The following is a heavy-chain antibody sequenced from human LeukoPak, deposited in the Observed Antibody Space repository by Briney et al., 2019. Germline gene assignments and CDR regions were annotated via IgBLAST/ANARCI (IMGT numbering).Heavy chain of an antibody. V-gene: IGHV3-30*04. D-gene: IGHD1-1*01. CDR1: EFSFSNFA. Sequence: GGSLRLSCAASEFSFSNFAMYWVRQPPGKGLEWLAVISYDGSIRYYADSVKGRFTISRDNSNNTLHLQMNSPRPDDSALYYCAREDNPLWFDPWGQGTLVTVSS. J-gene: IGHJ5*02. CDR2: ISYDGSIR. CDR3: AREDNPLWFDP.